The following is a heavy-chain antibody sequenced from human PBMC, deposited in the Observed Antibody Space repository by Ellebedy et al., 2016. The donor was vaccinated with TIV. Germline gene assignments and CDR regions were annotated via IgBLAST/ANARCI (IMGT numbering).Heavy chain of an antibody. Sequence: ASVKVSCKASGGTFGNYAISWVRQAPGHGLEWMGWISAYSGDTKYAQKLQGRVTMTTDTSTATAYMELRSLRSDDTAVYYCARDNHYYVQYFQQWGQGTTVTVSS. D-gene: IGHD3-10*02. V-gene: IGHV1-18*01. CDR2: ISAYSGDT. J-gene: IGHJ1*01. CDR1: GGTFGNYA. CDR3: ARDNHYYVQYFQQ.